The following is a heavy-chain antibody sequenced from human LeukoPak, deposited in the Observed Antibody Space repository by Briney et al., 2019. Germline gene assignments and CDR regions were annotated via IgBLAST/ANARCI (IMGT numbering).Heavy chain of an antibody. CDR3: AKANCGGDCYSWYFDY. J-gene: IGHJ4*02. CDR2: ISGSGGST. D-gene: IGHD2-21*02. Sequence: PGGSLRLSCAASGFTFSSYAMSWVRQAPGKGLEWVSAISGSGGSTYYADSVKGRFTISRDNSKYTPYLQMNSLRAEDTAVYYCAKANCGGDCYSWYFDYWGQATLVTVSS. CDR1: GFTFSSYA. V-gene: IGHV3-23*01.